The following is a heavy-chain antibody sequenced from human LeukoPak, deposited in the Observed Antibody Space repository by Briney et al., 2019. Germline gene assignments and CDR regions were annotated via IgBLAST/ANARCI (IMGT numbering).Heavy chain of an antibody. J-gene: IGHJ4*02. CDR2: IRYDGSNK. CDR3: AKDNFIAVAVYYFDY. Sequence: GGSLRLSCAASGFTFSSYGMHWVRQAPGKGLEWVAFIRYDGSNKYYADSVKGRFTISRDNSKNTLYLQMDSLRAEDTAVYYCAKDNFIAVAVYYFDYWGQGTLVTVSS. V-gene: IGHV3-30*02. CDR1: GFTFSSYG. D-gene: IGHD6-19*01.